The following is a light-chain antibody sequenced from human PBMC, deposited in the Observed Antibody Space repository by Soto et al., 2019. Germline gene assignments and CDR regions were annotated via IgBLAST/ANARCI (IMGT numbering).Light chain of an antibody. J-gene: IGLJ1*01. CDR2: EVS. CDR3: SSYTSSRAYV. V-gene: IGLV2-14*01. CDR1: SSDVGGYNY. Sequence: SALTQPASVSGSPGQSITISCTGTSSDVGGYNYVSWYQQQSGKAPKLMIHEVSNRPSGVSNRFSGSKSGNTACLTISGLQAEDEADYYCSSYTSSRAYVFGIGTTV.